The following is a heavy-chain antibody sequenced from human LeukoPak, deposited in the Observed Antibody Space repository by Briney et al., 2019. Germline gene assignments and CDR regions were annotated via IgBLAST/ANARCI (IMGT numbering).Heavy chain of an antibody. CDR1: GGSISSYY. J-gene: IGHJ6*02. CDR2: INHSGST. D-gene: IGHD3-10*01. CDR3: ARVRDPRYYYYYGMDV. V-gene: IGHV4-34*01. Sequence: SETLSLTCTVSGGSISSYYWSWIRQPPGKGLEWIGEINHSGSTNYNPSLKSRVTISVDTSKNQFSLKLSSVTAADTAVYYCARVRDPRYYYYYGMDVWGQGTTVTVSS.